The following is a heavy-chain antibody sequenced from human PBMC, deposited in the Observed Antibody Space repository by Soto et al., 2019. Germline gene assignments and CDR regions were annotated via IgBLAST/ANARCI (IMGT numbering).Heavy chain of an antibody. V-gene: IGHV4-59*01. D-gene: IGHD3-9*01. CDR3: AMTKTVDYDILTGYYYYYYMDV. CDR1: GGSISSYY. J-gene: IGHJ6*03. Sequence: PSETLSLTCTVSGGSISSYYWSWIRQPPGKGLEWIGYIYYSGSTNYNPSLKSRVTISVDTSKNQFSLKLSSVTAADTAVYYCAMTKTVDYDILTGYYYYYYMDVWGKGTTVTVSS. CDR2: IYYSGST.